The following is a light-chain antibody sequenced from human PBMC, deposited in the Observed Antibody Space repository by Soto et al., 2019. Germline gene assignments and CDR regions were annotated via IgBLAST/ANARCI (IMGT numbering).Light chain of an antibody. Sequence: EIVMTQSPATLSVSPGERATLSCRASQNIRNYLAWYQQKPGQAPRLLIYGASTRATGIPDRFSGSGSGTEFTLTISSLQSEDFAVYYCQQYNNWPPMYTFGQGTKLEI. J-gene: IGKJ2*01. CDR1: QNIRNY. CDR3: QQYNNWPPMYT. CDR2: GAS. V-gene: IGKV3-15*01.